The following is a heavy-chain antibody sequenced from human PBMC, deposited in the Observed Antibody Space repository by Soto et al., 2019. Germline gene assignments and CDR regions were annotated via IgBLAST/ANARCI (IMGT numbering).Heavy chain of an antibody. J-gene: IGHJ6*02. D-gene: IGHD1-26*01. V-gene: IGHV1-18*01. CDR1: GYTFTTYG. CDR2: ISPYNGNT. CDR3: ARGAPSWAYGMDV. Sequence: QVQLVQSGAEVKKPGASVKVSCEASGYTFTTYGISWVRQAPGQGLEWMGWISPYNGNTNYAQKFQGRVTMTTDTSTSTAYMDLRSLRSDDTAMYYCARGAPSWAYGMDVWGQGTTVTVSS.